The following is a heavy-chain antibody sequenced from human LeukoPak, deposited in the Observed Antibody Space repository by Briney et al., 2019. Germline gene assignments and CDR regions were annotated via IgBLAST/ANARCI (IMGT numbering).Heavy chain of an antibody. CDR1: GYTFTSYD. CDR2: MNPNSGNP. D-gene: IGHD6-13*01. J-gene: IGHJ4*02. Sequence: GASVKVSCMASGYTFTSYDINWVRQATGQGLEWMGWMNPNSGNPGYAQKFQGRVTMTRNTSISTAYMELSSLRSEDTAVYYCARALVAAAGTYWGQGTLVTVSS. V-gene: IGHV1-8*01. CDR3: ARALVAAAGTY.